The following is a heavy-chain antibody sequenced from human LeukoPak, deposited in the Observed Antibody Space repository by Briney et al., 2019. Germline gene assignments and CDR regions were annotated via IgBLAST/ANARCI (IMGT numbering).Heavy chain of an antibody. J-gene: IGHJ4*02. D-gene: IGHD3-10*01. CDR1: GSSFTSYW. Sequence: TGESLQISCQGSGSSFTSYWIGWVRHVPGKGLEYMGIIYPGDSDTRYSPSFQGQVTISAGKSISTAYLQWSSLKASDTAMYYCATLVGYGSFFDYWGQGTLVTVSS. V-gene: IGHV5-51*01. CDR3: ATLVGYGSFFDY. CDR2: IYPGDSDT.